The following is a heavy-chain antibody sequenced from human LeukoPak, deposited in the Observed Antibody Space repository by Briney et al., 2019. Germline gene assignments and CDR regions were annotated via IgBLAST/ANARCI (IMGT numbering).Heavy chain of an antibody. D-gene: IGHD1-7*01. CDR2: IIPIFGTA. V-gene: IGHV1-69*05. CDR1: GGTFSSYA. Sequence: SVKVSCKASGGTFSSYAISWVRQAPGQGLEWMGGIIPIFGTANYAQKFQGRVTITTDESTNTAYIELSSLRAEDTAVYYCASAGYNWNYCFDYWGQGTLVTVSS. CDR3: ASAGYNWNYCFDY. J-gene: IGHJ4*02.